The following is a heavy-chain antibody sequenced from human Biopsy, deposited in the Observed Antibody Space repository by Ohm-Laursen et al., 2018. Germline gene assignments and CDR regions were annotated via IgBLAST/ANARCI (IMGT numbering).Heavy chain of an antibody. D-gene: IGHD4-11*01. CDR1: GGPIASYD. J-gene: IGHJ6*02. CDR3: ARDGGILNYGNFKYYHYYGMDV. V-gene: IGHV4-59*01. CDR2: FYFSVMT. Sequence: ETLSLTCTVSGGPIASYDWSWSRHPPRPGKGRIGLFYFSVMTNYNHSLLSRVTISVDTSSNQDTLTLSSVTAADTAVYYCARDGGILNYGNFKYYHYYGMDVWGQGAKVTVSS.